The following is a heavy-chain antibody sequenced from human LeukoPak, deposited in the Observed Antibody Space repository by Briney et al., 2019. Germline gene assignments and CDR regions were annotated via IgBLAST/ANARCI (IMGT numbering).Heavy chain of an antibody. CDR3: ARLIRRIAVVDLDY. Sequence: ASVKVSCKASGYTFTVYYIHWVRQAPGQGLEWVGRINSYSGDTNYAQKFQGRVTMTRDTSINTAYMELSKLRSDDTAVYYCARLIRRIAVVDLDYWGQGTLITVSS. J-gene: IGHJ4*02. CDR2: INSYSGDT. CDR1: GYTFTVYY. D-gene: IGHD2-15*01. V-gene: IGHV1-2*06.